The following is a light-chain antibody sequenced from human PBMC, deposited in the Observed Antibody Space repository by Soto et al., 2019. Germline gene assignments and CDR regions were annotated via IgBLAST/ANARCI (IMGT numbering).Light chain of an antibody. J-gene: IGLJ1*01. CDR1: SSNIGAGYD. V-gene: IGLV1-40*01. Sequence: QSVLTQPPSGSGAPGQRVTISCTGSSSNIGAGYDVHWYQQLPGTAPKLLIYGNSNRPSGVPDRFSGSKSGTSASLAITGLQAEDGADYYCQSYDSSLSGLYVFGTGTKLTVL. CDR3: QSYDSSLSGLYV. CDR2: GNS.